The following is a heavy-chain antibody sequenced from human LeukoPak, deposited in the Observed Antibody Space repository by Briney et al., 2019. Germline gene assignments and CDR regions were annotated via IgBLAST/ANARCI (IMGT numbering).Heavy chain of an antibody. CDR1: GFTFSSYS. J-gene: IGHJ4*02. D-gene: IGHD3-16*01. CDR2: ISSSSSTI. CDR3: AKAPAAMITFGGVRPSPFDY. V-gene: IGHV3-48*04. Sequence: AGGSLRLSCAASGFTFSSYSMNWVRQAPGKGLEWGSYISSSSSTIYYADSVKGRFTISRDNATKSLYLQMNSLRAEDTAVYYCAKAPAAMITFGGVRPSPFDYWGQGTLVTVSS.